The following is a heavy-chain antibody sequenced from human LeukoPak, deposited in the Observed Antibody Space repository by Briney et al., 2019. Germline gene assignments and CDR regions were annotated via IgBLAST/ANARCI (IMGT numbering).Heavy chain of an antibody. J-gene: IGHJ4*02. Sequence: PGGSLRLSCAASGFTFSSYGMHWVRQAPGKGLEWVAFIRYDGSNKYYADSVKGRFTISRDNAKNSLYLQMNSLRAEDTAVYYCARGPGIAAAGSPYWGQGTLVTVSS. CDR1: GFTFSSYG. CDR2: IRYDGSNK. D-gene: IGHD6-13*01. V-gene: IGHV3-30*02. CDR3: ARGPGIAAAGSPY.